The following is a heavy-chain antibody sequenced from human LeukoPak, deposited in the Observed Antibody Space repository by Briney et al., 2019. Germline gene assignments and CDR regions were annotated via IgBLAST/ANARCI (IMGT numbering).Heavy chain of an antibody. V-gene: IGHV3-66*01. J-gene: IGHJ4*02. Sequence: GGSLRLSCAASGLTVSSNYMSWVRQAPGKGLEWVSVIYSGGSTYYADSVKGRFTISRDNSKNTLYLQMNSLRAGDTAVYYCARWGSLNVDYWGQGPLVTVSS. CDR2: IYSGGST. CDR3: ARWGSLNVDY. D-gene: IGHD3-16*01. CDR1: GLTVSSNY.